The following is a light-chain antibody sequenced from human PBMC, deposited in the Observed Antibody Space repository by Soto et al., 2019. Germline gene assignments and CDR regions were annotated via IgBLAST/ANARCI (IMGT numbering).Light chain of an antibody. CDR2: DAS. Sequence: DIQRTQYPSTLSASVGDRVTITCRASQSIDSSLAWYQQKPRKGPKLLIYDASTLESGVPSRFSGSGLGTEFALTISSLQPDDFATFYCQQYNSYGTFGQGTKVDIK. CDR3: QQYNSYGT. V-gene: IGKV1-5*01. J-gene: IGKJ2*01. CDR1: QSIDSS.